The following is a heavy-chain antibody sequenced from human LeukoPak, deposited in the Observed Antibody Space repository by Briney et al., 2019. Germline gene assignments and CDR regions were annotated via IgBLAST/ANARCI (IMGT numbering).Heavy chain of an antibody. V-gene: IGHV4-39*01. Sequence: PSETLSLTCTVSGGSISSSNYYWAWVRQPPGKGLEWIATIHYSGSTYYNPSLKSRVTISVDTSKNQFSLKLFPVTAADTAVYFCARSRETTVTGRPFDFWGQGTLVTVSS. CDR2: IHYSGST. CDR1: GGSISSSNYY. J-gene: IGHJ4*02. D-gene: IGHD4-17*01. CDR3: ARSRETTVTGRPFDF.